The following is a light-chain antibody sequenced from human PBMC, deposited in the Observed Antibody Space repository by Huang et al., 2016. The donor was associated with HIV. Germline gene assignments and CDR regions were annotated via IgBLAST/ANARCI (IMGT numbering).Light chain of an antibody. V-gene: IGKV3-11*01. CDR3: QQRSNWPPIT. CDR1: QSVSRY. Sequence: EIVLTQSPATLSLSPGDRATLSCRASQSVSRYLAWYQQKPGQAPSLLIYDASNRATGIPARFSGSGSGTDFTLTISSLEPEDFAVYYCQQRSNWPPITFGQGTRLEIK. J-gene: IGKJ5*01. CDR2: DAS.